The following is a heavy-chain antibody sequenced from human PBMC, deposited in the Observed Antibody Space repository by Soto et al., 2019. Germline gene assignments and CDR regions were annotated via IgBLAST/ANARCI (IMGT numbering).Heavy chain of an antibody. CDR3: ARTYSGYDLSHYYYYMDV. D-gene: IGHD5-12*01. CDR2: IYYSGST. Sequence: SETLSLTCTVSGGSISSYYWSWIRQPPGKGLEWIGYIYYSGSTNYNPSLKSRVTISVDTSKNQFSLKLSSVTAADTAVYYCARTYSGYDLSHYYYYMDVWGKGTTVTVSS. J-gene: IGHJ6*03. V-gene: IGHV4-59*01. CDR1: GGSISSYY.